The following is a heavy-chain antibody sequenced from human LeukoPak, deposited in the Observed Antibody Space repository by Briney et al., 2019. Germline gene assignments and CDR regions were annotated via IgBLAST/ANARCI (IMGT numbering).Heavy chain of an antibody. V-gene: IGHV1-69*05. D-gene: IGHD5-18*01. CDR2: IIPIFGTA. J-gene: IGHJ4*02. Sequence: SVKVSCKASGGTFSSYAISWVRQAPGQGLEWMGRIIPIFGTANYAQKFQGRVTITTDESTSTAYMELSSLRSEDTAVYYCAREGGYRYGSLGYWGQGTLVTVSS. CDR1: GGTFSSYA. CDR3: AREGGYRYGSLGY.